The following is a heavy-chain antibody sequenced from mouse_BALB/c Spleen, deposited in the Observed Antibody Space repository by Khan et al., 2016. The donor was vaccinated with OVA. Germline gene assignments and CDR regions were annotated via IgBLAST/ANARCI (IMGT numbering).Heavy chain of an antibody. D-gene: IGHD2-3*01. V-gene: IGHV14-1*02. CDR1: GFNIKDYY. Sequence: VQLQQSGAELVRPGALVKLSCKASGFNIKDYYMHWVKQRPEQGLVWIGRIDPENGNTIYDPKFQDKASITSDTSSNTAYLQLSSLTSEDTAVYYCARDGYSPWFAYWGQGTLVTVSA. CDR3: ARDGYSPWFAY. CDR2: IDPENGNT. J-gene: IGHJ3*01.